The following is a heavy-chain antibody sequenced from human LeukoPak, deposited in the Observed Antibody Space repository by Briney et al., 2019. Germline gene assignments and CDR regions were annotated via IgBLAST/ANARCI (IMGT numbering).Heavy chain of an antibody. CDR2: IYYSGST. Sequence: SETLSLTCTVSGGSIRSTSYYWGWIRQPPGKGLEWIGSIYYSGSTYYNPSLKSRVTISVDTSKNQFSLKLSSVTAADTAVYYCGRLFYDFWSGHYYYYMDVWGKGTTVTVFS. CDR3: GRLFYDFWSGHYYYYMDV. D-gene: IGHD3-3*01. J-gene: IGHJ6*03. CDR1: GGSIRSTSYY. V-gene: IGHV4-39*01.